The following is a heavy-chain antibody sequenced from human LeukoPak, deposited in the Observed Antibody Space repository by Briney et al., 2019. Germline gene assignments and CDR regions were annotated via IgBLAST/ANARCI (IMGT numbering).Heavy chain of an antibody. D-gene: IGHD2-21*02. Sequence: SETLSLTCAVSGGSVNSASYYWSWIRQHPGKGLEWIGYIYYTGITNYNPSLKSRVTISVDTSKNQFSLNLNSVTAADTAVYYCATSQCGSDCYLAGDYWGQGTLVTVSS. V-gene: IGHV4-61*01. CDR2: IYYTGIT. J-gene: IGHJ4*02. CDR1: GGSVNSASYY. CDR3: ATSQCGSDCYLAGDY.